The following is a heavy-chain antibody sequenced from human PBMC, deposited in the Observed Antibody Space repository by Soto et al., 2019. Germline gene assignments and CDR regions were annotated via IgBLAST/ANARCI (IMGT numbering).Heavy chain of an antibody. CDR3: AKKEKGATISVVVDY. V-gene: IGHV3-23*01. CDR1: GFTFSSYA. CDR2: ISGSGGST. J-gene: IGHJ4*02. D-gene: IGHD5-12*01. Sequence: EVQLLESGGGLVQPGGSLRLSCAASGFTFSSYAMSWVRQAPGKGLEWVSAISGSGGSTYYADSVKGRFNISRENSKNALYLQMNSLRAEDTAVYYCAKKEKGATISVVVDYWGQGTLVTVSS.